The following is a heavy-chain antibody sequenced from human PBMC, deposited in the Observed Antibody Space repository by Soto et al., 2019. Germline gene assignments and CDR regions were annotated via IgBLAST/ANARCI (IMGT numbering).Heavy chain of an antibody. CDR1: GFTFSSYA. CDR3: ARALHGYDAFDI. CDR2: ISGSGGST. D-gene: IGHD6-25*01. J-gene: IGHJ3*02. V-gene: IGHV3-23*01. Sequence: GGSLRLSCAASGFTFSSYAMSWVRQAPGKGLEWVSAISGSGGSTYYADSVKGRFTISRDNSKNTLYLQMNSLRAEDTAVYYCARALHGYDAFDIWGQGTMVTVSS.